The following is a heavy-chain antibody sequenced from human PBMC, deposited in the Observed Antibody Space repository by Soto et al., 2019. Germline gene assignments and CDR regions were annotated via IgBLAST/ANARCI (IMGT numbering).Heavy chain of an antibody. V-gene: IGHV3-23*01. CDR1: GFSFSSYA. J-gene: IGHJ4*02. CDR3: ATRYDSSAYDRDD. CDR2: ISGSGGST. D-gene: IGHD3-22*01. Sequence: PGGTLRLSCAASGFSFSSYAMNWVRQPPGKGLEWVSAISGSGGSTYYADSVKGRFTISRDNSKDTVYLQMNSLRAEDTAVYFWATRYDSSAYDRDDLGQGPLGTSPQ.